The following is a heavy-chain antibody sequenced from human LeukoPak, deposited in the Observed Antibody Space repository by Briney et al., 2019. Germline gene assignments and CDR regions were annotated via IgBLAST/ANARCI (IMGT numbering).Heavy chain of an antibody. J-gene: IGHJ6*03. Sequence: GASVKVSCKASGYTFTSYAMHWVRQAPGQRLEWMGWINAGNGNTKYSQKFQGRVTITRDTSASTAYMELSSLRSEDTAVYYCARGPALVTLDYDFWSGPLDYYYMDVWGKGTTVTVSS. CDR1: GYTFTSYA. V-gene: IGHV1-3*01. D-gene: IGHD3-3*01. CDR3: ARGPALVTLDYDFWSGPLDYYYMDV. CDR2: INAGNGNT.